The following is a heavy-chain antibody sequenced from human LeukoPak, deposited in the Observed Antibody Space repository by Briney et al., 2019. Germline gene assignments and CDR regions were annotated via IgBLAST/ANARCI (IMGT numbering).Heavy chain of an antibody. J-gene: IGHJ4*02. CDR1: GGTFSSYA. Sequence: AASVKVSCKASGGTFSSYAISWVRQAPGQGLEWMGRIIPILGIANYAQKFQGRVTITADKSTSTAYMELSSLRSEDTAVYYCARSPTPREQQLAFDYWGQGTLVTVSS. CDR3: ARSPTPREQQLAFDY. D-gene: IGHD6-13*01. V-gene: IGHV1-69*04. CDR2: IIPILGIA.